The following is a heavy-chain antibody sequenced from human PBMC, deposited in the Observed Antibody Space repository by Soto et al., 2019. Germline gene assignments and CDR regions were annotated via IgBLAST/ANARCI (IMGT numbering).Heavy chain of an antibody. CDR2: IYYIGST. Sequence: SETLSLTCSVSGGSIGSYYWSWIRQPPGKGLEWIGYIYYIGSTYYNPSLKSRVTISLDTSKNQFSLKLTSVTAADTAVYYCARDKITGLFDYWGQGTLVTVSS. CDR1: GGSIGSYY. D-gene: IGHD2-8*02. CDR3: ARDKITGLFDY. V-gene: IGHV4-59*12. J-gene: IGHJ4*02.